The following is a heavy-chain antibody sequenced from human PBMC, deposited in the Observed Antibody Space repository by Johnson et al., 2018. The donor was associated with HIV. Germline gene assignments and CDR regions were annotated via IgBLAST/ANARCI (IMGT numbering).Heavy chain of an antibody. Sequence: VQLMESGGGVVQPGGSLRLSCAASGFTFSNYGMHWVRQAPGKGLEWVAFIRYDGSNKYYADSVKGRFTISRDNSKNTLYLQMNSLRAEDTAVYYCAREGDSSGMVFLDAFDIWGQGTMVTVSS. J-gene: IGHJ3*02. V-gene: IGHV3-30*02. CDR3: AREGDSSGMVFLDAFDI. CDR2: IRYDGSNK. D-gene: IGHD3-22*01. CDR1: GFTFSNYG.